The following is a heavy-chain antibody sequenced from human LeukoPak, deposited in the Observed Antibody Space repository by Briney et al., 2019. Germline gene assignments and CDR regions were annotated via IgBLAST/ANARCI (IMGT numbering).Heavy chain of an antibody. CDR1: GFTFSSYN. V-gene: IGHV3-30*03. CDR2: ISYDGSYT. Sequence: GGSLRLSCAASGFTFSSYNFHWLRQAPGKGLEWLTVISYDGSYTSYGASVKGRFTVSRDNSQNTLYLHMNGLRAEDTALYYCARDHSAMPSYWGQGTLVTVSS. CDR3: ARDHSAMPSY. D-gene: IGHD2-2*01. J-gene: IGHJ4*02.